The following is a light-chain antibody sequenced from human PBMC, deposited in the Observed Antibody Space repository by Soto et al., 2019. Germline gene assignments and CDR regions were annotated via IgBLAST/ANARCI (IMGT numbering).Light chain of an antibody. CDR1: ESVTNY. CDR2: DVS. Sequence: VLIQSPATLSVSAGDRGPLSCRASESVTNYLAWYQQKPGQAPRLLVYDVSNRATGIPARFSGGGSGTDFTLTISNLEPEDFAVYYCQQRSDWPWTFGQGTKGDI. V-gene: IGKV3-11*01. J-gene: IGKJ1*01. CDR3: QQRSDWPWT.